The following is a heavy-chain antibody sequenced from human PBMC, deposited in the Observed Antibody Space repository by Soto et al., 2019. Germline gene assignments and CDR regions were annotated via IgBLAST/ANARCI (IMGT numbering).Heavy chain of an antibody. V-gene: IGHV4-4*07. CDR3: AREPLAHSYFDF. J-gene: IGHJ4*02. CDR1: GDSVSSHY. CDR2: LYNDERT. Sequence: SETLSLTCTVSGDSVSSHYWSWIRQPAGKGLEWLGRLYNDERTNYNPSLKSRVTMSMDTSKNQFSLKLTSVTAADSAVYFCAREPLAHSYFDFWGQGILVTVS.